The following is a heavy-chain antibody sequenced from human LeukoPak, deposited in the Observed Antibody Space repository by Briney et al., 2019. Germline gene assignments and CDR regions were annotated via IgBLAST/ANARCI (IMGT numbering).Heavy chain of an antibody. Sequence: ASVKVSCKASGYTFTGYYMHWVRQAPGQVLEWMGWINPNSGGTNYAQKFQGRVTMTRDTSISAAYMELSRLRSDDTAVYYCARDQALRSSTTPIDYWGQGTLVTVSS. CDR1: GYTFTGYY. CDR2: INPNSGGT. V-gene: IGHV1-2*02. J-gene: IGHJ4*02. CDR3: ARDQALRSSTTPIDY. D-gene: IGHD2-2*01.